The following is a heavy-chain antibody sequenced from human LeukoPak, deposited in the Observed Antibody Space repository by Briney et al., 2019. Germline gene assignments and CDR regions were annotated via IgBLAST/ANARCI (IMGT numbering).Heavy chain of an antibody. CDR2: IIHTGST. D-gene: IGHD4-17*01. J-gene: IGHJ4*02. CDR3: ASTQMRTVTTLFPSSGAPVDY. CDR1: GGSFTGYY. Sequence: SETLSLTCAVYGGSFTGYYWIWIRQPPGKGLEWIGEIIHTGSTIYNPSLKSRVTISVDRSNNQFSLSLSSVTAADTAVYYCASTQMRTVTTLFPSSGAPVDYWGQGTLVTVSS. V-gene: IGHV4-34*12.